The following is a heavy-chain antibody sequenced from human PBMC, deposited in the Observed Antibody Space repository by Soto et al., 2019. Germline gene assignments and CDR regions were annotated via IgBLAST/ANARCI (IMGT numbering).Heavy chain of an antibody. D-gene: IGHD3-22*01. V-gene: IGHV1-2*06. CDR1: GYTFIGYS. CDR3: AITYYYDSSVYERGSFDF. Sequence: QVQLVQSRSEVKKPGASVKVSCQASGYTFIGYSMHWVRQAPGQGLEWMGRINPSRGATDYAQKFQGRVTMTRDTSISTAYMELDGLRSDDAAVYYCAITYYYDSSVYERGSFDFWGQGTLVTVSS. J-gene: IGHJ4*02. CDR2: INPSRGAT.